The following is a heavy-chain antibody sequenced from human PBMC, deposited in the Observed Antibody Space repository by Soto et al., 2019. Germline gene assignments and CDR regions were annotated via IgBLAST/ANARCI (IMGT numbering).Heavy chain of an antibody. D-gene: IGHD5-12*01. CDR3: ARDHHRYSGYDYVDY. CDR2: ISNSSSNT. J-gene: IGHJ4*02. Sequence: GGSLRLSCAASGFTFSSYGMHWVRQAPGKGLEWVSYISNSSSNTNYADSVKGRFTIPRDNAKNSLYLQMNSLRAEDTAVYYCARDHHRYSGYDYVDYWGQGTLVTVSS. V-gene: IGHV3-21*05. CDR1: GFTFSSYG.